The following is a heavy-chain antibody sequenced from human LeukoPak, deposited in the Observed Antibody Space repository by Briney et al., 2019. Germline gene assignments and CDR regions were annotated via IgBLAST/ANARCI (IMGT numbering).Heavy chain of an antibody. CDR3: ARGDHYDFWSDYYTQTGFFFDR. CDR1: GGSFSGYY. D-gene: IGHD3-3*01. Sequence: SETLSLTCAVYGGSFSGYYWTWIRHTPGKGLDWIGEINYGGDTNYNPSLKRRVTISVDTSGNQFSLKTTSVTAADTAVYFCARGDHYDFWSDYYTQTGFFFDRWGQGTLVTVSS. V-gene: IGHV4-34*01. J-gene: IGHJ4*02. CDR2: INYGGDT.